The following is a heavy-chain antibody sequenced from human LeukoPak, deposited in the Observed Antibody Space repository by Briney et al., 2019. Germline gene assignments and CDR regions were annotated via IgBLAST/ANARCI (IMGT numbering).Heavy chain of an antibody. Sequence: ASVKVSCKASGYSFIGYYIHWLRQAPGQGLEWMGWINPNSGVTNYAQKFQGRVTMTRDTSISTAYMELSRLRSDDTAVYYCARTYYDSSGNVPFDYWGQGTLVTVSS. D-gene: IGHD3-22*01. CDR3: ARTYYDSSGNVPFDY. J-gene: IGHJ4*02. CDR1: GYSFIGYY. CDR2: INPNSGVT. V-gene: IGHV1-2*02.